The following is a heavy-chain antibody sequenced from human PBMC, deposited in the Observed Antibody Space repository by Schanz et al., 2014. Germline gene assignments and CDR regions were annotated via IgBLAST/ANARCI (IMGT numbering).Heavy chain of an antibody. D-gene: IGHD6-19*01. CDR3: TKDKSQIAVAGLFDL. CDR2: VSSDGNND. CDR1: GFTFSTHA. V-gene: IGHV3-30*18. Sequence: VQLVESGGGVVQPGRSLRLSCAASGFTFSTHAMHWVRQAPGKGLEWVALVSSDGNNDYYTDSVKGRFTISRDNSKNTVHLQMNSLRAEDTALYYCTKDKSQIAVAGLFDLWGQGTLXTVSS. J-gene: IGHJ4*02.